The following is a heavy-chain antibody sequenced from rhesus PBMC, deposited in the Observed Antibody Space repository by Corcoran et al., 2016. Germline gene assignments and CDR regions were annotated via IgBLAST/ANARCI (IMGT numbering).Heavy chain of an antibody. Sequence: QVQLQESGPGLVKPSETLSLTCAVSGYSLSSGYYWGGIRQPPGKGLEWIGSIYGSGGSNYLNPSPKSRVTLSVDTSKNQFSLKLSSVTAADTAVYYCARVGSSWSEWDTVGTEWYFDLWGPGTPITISS. D-gene: IGHD5-42*01. CDR1: GYSLSSGYY. CDR3: ARVGSSWSEWDTVGTEWYFDL. J-gene: IGHJ2*01. CDR2: IYGSGGSN. V-gene: IGHV4S14*01.